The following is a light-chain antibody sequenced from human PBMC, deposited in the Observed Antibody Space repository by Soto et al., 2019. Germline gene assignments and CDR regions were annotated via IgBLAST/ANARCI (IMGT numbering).Light chain of an antibody. Sequence: DIQLTQSPSFLSASVGDRVTITCRASQGISSYLAWYQQKPGKAPKLLIYAASTLQSGVTSRFSGSGSGTEFTLTISSLQPEDFATYYCQQLNSYLGTTFGGGTKVEIK. CDR3: QQLNSYLGTT. J-gene: IGKJ4*01. CDR1: QGISSY. V-gene: IGKV1-9*01. CDR2: AAS.